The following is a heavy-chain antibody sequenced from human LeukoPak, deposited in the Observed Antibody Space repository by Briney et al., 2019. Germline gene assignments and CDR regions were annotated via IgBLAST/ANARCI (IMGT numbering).Heavy chain of an antibody. V-gene: IGHV3-33*01. CDR3: AREGVWRQQLVDYYYGMDV. D-gene: IGHD6-13*01. CDR1: GFTFSSYG. CDR2: IWYDGSNK. Sequence: GRSLRLSCAASGFTFSSYGMHWVRQAPGKGLEWVAVIWYDGSNKYYADSVKGRFTISRDNAKNTLYLQMNSLRAEDTAVYYCAREGVWRQQLVDYYYGMDVWGQGTTVTVSS. J-gene: IGHJ6*02.